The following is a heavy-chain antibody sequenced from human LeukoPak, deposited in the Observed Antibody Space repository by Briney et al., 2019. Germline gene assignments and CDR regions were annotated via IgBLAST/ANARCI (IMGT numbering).Heavy chain of an antibody. J-gene: IGHJ4*02. CDR1: GGSFSGYY. CDR3: ARIVVVTGVDY. CDR2: INHSGST. Sequence: PSETLSLTCAVYGGSFSGYYWSWIRQPPGKGVEWIGEINHSGSTNYNPSLKSRVTISVDTSKNQFSLKLSSVTAADTAVYYCARIVVVTGVDYWGQGTLVTVSS. D-gene: IGHD3-22*01. V-gene: IGHV4-34*01.